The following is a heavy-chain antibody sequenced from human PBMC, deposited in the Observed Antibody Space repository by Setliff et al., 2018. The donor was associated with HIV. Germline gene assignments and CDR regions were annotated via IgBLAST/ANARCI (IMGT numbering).Heavy chain of an antibody. CDR2: IYPGDSDT. J-gene: IGHJ4*02. D-gene: IGHD2-2*01. Sequence: GESLKISCKGSGYSFTTYWIGWVRQMPGKGLEWLGIIYPGDSDTRYSPSFQGQVTISADKSINTAYLQWSSLKASDIAIYYCASSTRAQYSGAFDYWGQGTLVTVSS. V-gene: IGHV5-51*01. CDR3: ASSTRAQYSGAFDY. CDR1: GYSFTTYW.